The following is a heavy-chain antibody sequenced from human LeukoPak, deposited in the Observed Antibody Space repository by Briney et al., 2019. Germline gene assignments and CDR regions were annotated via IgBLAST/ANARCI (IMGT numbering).Heavy chain of an antibody. CDR1: GFTFSSYG. CDR2: ISGSGGST. D-gene: IGHD5-18*01. J-gene: IGHJ3*02. Sequence: HPGGTLRLSCAASGFTFSSYGMSWVRQAPGKGLEWVSAISGSGGSTYYADSVKGRFTISRDNSKNTLYLQMNSLRAEDTAVYYCAKPLGGSSYGTRNDAFDIWGQGTMVTVSS. CDR3: AKPLGGSSYGTRNDAFDI. V-gene: IGHV3-23*01.